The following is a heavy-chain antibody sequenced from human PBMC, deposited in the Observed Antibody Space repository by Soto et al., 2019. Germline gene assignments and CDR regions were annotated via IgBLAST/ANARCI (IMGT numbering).Heavy chain of an antibody. V-gene: IGHV4-4*02. CDR3: ARYGDRGVQSDRYYYYMDV. Sequence: SETLSLTCAVSSGSISSNNWWIWVRQPPGKGLEWIGEIYHSGSTNYNPSLKSRVTISIDKSKNQFSLKLSSVTAADTAIYYCARYGDRGVQSDRYYYYMDVWGTGTTVTVSS. D-gene: IGHD3-10*01. CDR2: IYHSGST. J-gene: IGHJ6*03. CDR1: SGSISSNNW.